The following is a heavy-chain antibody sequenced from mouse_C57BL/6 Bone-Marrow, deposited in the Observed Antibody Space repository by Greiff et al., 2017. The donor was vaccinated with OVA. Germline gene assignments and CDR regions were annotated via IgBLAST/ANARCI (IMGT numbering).Heavy chain of an antibody. CDR2: IDPETGGT. CDR3: SCERCDY. V-gene: IGHV1-15*01. CDR1: GYTFTDYG. Sequence: VKLQESGAELVRPGASVTLSCKASGYTFTDYGMHWVKQTPVHGLEWIGAIDPETGGTAYNQKFKGKAILTADKSSSTAYMELRSLTSADSAVYYCSCERCDYWGQGTSVTVSS. J-gene: IGHJ4*01.